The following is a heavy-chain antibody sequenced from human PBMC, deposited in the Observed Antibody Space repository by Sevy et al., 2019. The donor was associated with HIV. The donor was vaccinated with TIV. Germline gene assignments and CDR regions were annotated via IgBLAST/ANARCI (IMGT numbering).Heavy chain of an antibody. CDR2: ISGYNGYT. J-gene: IGHJ5*02. D-gene: IGHD3-3*02. V-gene: IGHV1-18*01. Sequence: ASVKVSCKASGYSFTNYGIGWVRQAPGQGPEWMGWISGYNGYTNYAQNLQGRVTMTTDTSTSTAYMELRSLRSDDTAIYYCAKEGKNIRSWFDPWGQGTLVTVSS. CDR3: AKEGKNIRSWFDP. CDR1: GYSFTNYG.